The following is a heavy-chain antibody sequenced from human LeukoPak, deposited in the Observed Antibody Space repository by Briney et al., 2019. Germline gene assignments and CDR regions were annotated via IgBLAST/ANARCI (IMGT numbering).Heavy chain of an antibody. D-gene: IGHD3-16*02. CDR1: GGSISSYY. Sequence: SETLSLTCTVSGGSISSYYWSWIRQPPGKGLEWIGYIYYSESTNYNPSLKSRVTISVDTSKNQFSLKLGSVTAADTAVYYCARDRAFGGVIVPDYWGQGTLATVSS. V-gene: IGHV4-59*01. CDR3: ARDRAFGGVIVPDY. J-gene: IGHJ4*02. CDR2: IYYSEST.